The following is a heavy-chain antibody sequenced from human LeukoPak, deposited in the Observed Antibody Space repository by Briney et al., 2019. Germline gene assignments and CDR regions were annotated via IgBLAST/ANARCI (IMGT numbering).Heavy chain of an antibody. D-gene: IGHD3-3*01. CDR2: INTDGSST. J-gene: IGHJ3*02. Sequence: GGSLRLSCAASGFTFSSYWMHWVRQAPGKGLVWVSRINTDGSSTTYADSVKGRFTISRDNAKNTLYLQMNSLRAEDTAVYYCARILTIFGVAMEAFDIWGQGTMVTVSS. V-gene: IGHV3-74*01. CDR1: GFTFSSYW. CDR3: ARILTIFGVAMEAFDI.